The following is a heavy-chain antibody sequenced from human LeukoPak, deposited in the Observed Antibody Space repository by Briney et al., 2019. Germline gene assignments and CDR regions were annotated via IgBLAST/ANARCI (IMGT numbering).Heavy chain of an antibody. D-gene: IGHD6-13*01. J-gene: IGHJ4*02. CDR2: IYSGGST. CDR1: GLTVSSNY. Sequence: GGSLRLSCAASGLTVSSNYMSWVRQAPGKGLEWVSVIYSGGSTYYADSVKGRFTISRDNSKNTLFLQMNSLRAEDTAVYYCASKSKYSSSWNNWGQGTLVTVSS. V-gene: IGHV3-66*01. CDR3: ASKSKYSSSWNN.